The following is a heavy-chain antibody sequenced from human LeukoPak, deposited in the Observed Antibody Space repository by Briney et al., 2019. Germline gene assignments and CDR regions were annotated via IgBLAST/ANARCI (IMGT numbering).Heavy chain of an antibody. CDR1: GYSFTSYW. V-gene: IGHV5-10-1*01. CDR2: IDPSDSYT. J-gene: IGHJ3*02. D-gene: IGHD2-2*01. CDR3: GIFYCSSTSCYSPRGDAFDI. Sequence: GESLKISFKGSGYSFTSYWISWVRPMPGKGLAWMGRIDPSDSYTNYSPSFQGHVTISADKSISTAYLQWSSLKASDTAMYYCGIFYCSSTSCYSPRGDAFDIWGQGTMVTLSS.